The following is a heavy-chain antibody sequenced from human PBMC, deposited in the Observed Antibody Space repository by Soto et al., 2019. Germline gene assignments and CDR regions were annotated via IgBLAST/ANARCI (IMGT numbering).Heavy chain of an antibody. D-gene: IGHD6-19*01. Sequence: QVQLVESGGGVVQPGRSLRLSCAASGFTFSSYAMHWVRQAPGKGLEWVAVISYDGSNKYYADSVKGRFTISRDNSKNTLYQQMNSLRAEDTAVYYCARDKSPYSSGWHNRHFDYWGQGNLVTVST. CDR3: ARDKSPYSSGWHNRHFDY. J-gene: IGHJ4*01. CDR1: GFTFSSYA. V-gene: IGHV3-30-3*01. CDR2: ISYDGSNK.